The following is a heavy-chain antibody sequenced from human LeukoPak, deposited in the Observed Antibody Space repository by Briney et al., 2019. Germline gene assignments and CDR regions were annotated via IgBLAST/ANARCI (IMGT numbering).Heavy chain of an antibody. D-gene: IGHD1-26*01. Sequence: KTGGSLRLSCAASGFTFINAWMAWVRQAPGKGLEWVGRIKAKAHGGTIEYAAPVKGRFTISRDDSKNTLYLQMNSLKTEDTAVYYCTTDGGGVEGATYDNWGQGTLVSVSS. CDR2: IKAKAHGGTI. V-gene: IGHV3-15*01. CDR1: GFTFINAW. J-gene: IGHJ4*02. CDR3: TTDGGGVEGATYDN.